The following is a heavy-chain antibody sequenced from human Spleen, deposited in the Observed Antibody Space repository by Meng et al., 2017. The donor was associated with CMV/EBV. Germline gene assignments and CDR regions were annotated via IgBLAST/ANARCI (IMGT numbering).Heavy chain of an antibody. CDR1: GYTFSDSG. CDR2: ISPYNGNT. V-gene: IGHV1-18*01. Sequence: ASVKVSCKASGYTFSDSGISWMRLAPGQGLEWMGWISPYNGNTNYAQKVQGRVTMTKDIPTNTAYMELRGLTSDDTAVYYCARSRGRIVAAPNHYGLDVWGQGTTVTVSS. D-gene: IGHD2-15*01. J-gene: IGHJ6*02. CDR3: ARSRGRIVAAPNHYGLDV.